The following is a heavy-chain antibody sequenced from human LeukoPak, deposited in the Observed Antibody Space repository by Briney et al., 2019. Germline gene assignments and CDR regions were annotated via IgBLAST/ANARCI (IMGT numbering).Heavy chain of an antibody. D-gene: IGHD1-26*01. CDR3: AREVLGGAGIY. V-gene: IGHV4-39*07. CDR1: GGSISSSSYY. CDR2: IYYSGST. Sequence: SETLSLTCTVSGGSISSSSYYWGWIRQPPGKGLEWIGSIYYSGSTYYNPSLKSRVTISVDTSKNQFSLKLSSVTAADTAVYYCAREVLGGAGIYWGQGTLVTVSS. J-gene: IGHJ4*02.